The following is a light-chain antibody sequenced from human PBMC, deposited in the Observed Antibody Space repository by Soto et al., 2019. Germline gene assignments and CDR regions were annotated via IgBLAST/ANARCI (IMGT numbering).Light chain of an antibody. CDR2: WAS. J-gene: IGKJ4*01. CDR1: QSVLSRSNNKNF. Sequence: DFVLTQSPDSLAVSLGERATINCKSSQSVLSRSNNKNFLAWFQQKPGQPPKLLISWASTREFGVPDRFSGSGSGTDFTLTISCLQAEDVAVYYCQQYYGAPLTFGGGTKVEIK. V-gene: IGKV4-1*01. CDR3: QQYYGAPLT.